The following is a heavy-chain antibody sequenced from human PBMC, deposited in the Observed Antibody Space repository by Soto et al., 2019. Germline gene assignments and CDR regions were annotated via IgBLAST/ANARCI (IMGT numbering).Heavy chain of an antibody. D-gene: IGHD6-13*01. J-gene: IGHJ4*02. Sequence: GKGLEWVSAISGSGGSTYYADSVKGRITISRDHSKNTLYRQMNSLRAEDTAVYYCAKARIAAAGAPIDYWGQGTLVTVSS. CDR2: ISGSGGST. CDR3: AKARIAAAGAPIDY. V-gene: IGHV3-23*01.